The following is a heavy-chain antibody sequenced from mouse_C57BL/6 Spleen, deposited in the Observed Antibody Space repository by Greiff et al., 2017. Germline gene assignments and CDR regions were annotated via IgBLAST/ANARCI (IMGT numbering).Heavy chain of an antibody. CDR2: IYPGDGDT. Sequence: VQRVESGPELVKPGASVKISCKASGYAFSSSWMNWVKQRPGKGLEWIGRIYPGDGDTNYNGKFKGKATLTADKSSSTAYMQLSSLTSEDSAVYFCAYGNYGYFDYWGQGTTLTVSS. J-gene: IGHJ2*01. CDR1: GYAFSSSW. D-gene: IGHD2-1*01. V-gene: IGHV1-82*01. CDR3: AYGNYGYFDY.